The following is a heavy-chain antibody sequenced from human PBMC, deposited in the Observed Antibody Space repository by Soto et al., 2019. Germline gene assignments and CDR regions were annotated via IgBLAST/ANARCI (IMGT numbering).Heavy chain of an antibody. CDR2: INPSGGST. CDR3: ARAGEPSSWYTQLDY. V-gene: IGHV1-46*01. Sequence: QVQLVQSGAEVKKPGASVKVSCKASGYTFTTYYMHWVRQAPGQGLEWMGIINPSGGSTSYAQKFQGDVTMTRATSTSTGYMELSSLRSEDTAVYYCARAGEPSSWYTQLDYWGQGTLVTVSS. J-gene: IGHJ4*02. D-gene: IGHD6-13*01. CDR1: GYTFTTYY.